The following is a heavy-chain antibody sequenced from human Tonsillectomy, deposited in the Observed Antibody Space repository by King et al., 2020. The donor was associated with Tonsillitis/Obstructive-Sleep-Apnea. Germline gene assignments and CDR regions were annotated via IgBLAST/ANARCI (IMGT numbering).Heavy chain of an antibody. CDR1: GFTFSSYW. V-gene: IGHV3-7*04. Sequence: VQLVESGGGLVQPGGSLRLSCAASGFTFSSYWMSWVRQAPGKGLEWVANINEDGSEKYYVDSVKGRFTISRDNAKNSLYLQMNSLKADATAVYYCARGGVAGTLPNSWGQGTLVTVSS. J-gene: IGHJ5*02. D-gene: IGHD6-19*01. CDR3: ARGGVAGTLPNS. CDR2: INEDGSEK.